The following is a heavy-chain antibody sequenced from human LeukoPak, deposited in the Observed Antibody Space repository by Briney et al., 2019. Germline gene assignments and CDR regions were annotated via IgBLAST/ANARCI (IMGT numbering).Heavy chain of an antibody. D-gene: IGHD2-2*01. J-gene: IGHJ4*02. CDR3: AKEEGVSLLFRSTSNFDY. CDR1: GFTFSSYA. V-gene: IGHV3-23*01. CDR2: ISGSGGST. Sequence: GGSLRLACAASGFTFSSYAMSWVRQAPGKGLEWVSAISGSGGSTYYADSVKGRFTISRDNSKNTLYLQMNSLRAEDTAVYYCAKEEGVSLLFRSTSNFDYWGQGTLVTVSS.